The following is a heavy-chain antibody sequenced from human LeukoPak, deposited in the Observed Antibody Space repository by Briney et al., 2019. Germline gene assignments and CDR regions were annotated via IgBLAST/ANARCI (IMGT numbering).Heavy chain of an antibody. V-gene: IGHV4-59*11. CDR2: IYYSGST. J-gene: IGHJ3*02. Sequence: SETLSLTCTVSGGSISSRYWSWIRQPPGKGLEWIGYIYYSGSTNYNPSLKSRVTISVDTSKNQFSLKLSSVTAADTAVYYCARATITMALGIPADAFDIWGQGTMVTVSS. D-gene: IGHD3-10*01. CDR1: GGSISSRY. CDR3: ARATITMALGIPADAFDI.